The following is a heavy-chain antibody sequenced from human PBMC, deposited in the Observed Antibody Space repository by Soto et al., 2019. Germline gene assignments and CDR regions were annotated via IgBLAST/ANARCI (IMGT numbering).Heavy chain of an antibody. J-gene: IGHJ5*02. V-gene: IGHV5-51*01. CDR2: IYPGDSDT. D-gene: IGHD3-9*01. Sequence: GESLKISCKGSGYSFTSYWIGWVRQMPGKGLEWMGIIYPGDSDTRYSPSFQGQVTISADKSISTAYLQWSSLKASDTAMYYCARHSYDILTGYYISWFDPWGQGTLVTVSS. CDR1: GYSFTSYW. CDR3: ARHSYDILTGYYISWFDP.